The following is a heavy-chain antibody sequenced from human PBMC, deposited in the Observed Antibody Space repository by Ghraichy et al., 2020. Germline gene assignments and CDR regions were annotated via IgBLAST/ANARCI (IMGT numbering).Heavy chain of an antibody. D-gene: IGHD6-13*01. CDR1: NYTFPNYI. J-gene: IGHJ4*02. CDR3: ARDWQQQLGP. V-gene: IGHV1-18*04. CDR2: ISTYNGNT. Sequence: ASAKVSCRASNYTFPNYIINWVRRAPGQGLEWMGWISTYNGNTNYAQKFQGRVTMTTDTSTSTAYMELWSLRSDDTAIYYCARDWQQQLGPWGQGTLVTVSS.